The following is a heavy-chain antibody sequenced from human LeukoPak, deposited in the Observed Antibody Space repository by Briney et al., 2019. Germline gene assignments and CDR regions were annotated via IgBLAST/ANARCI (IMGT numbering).Heavy chain of an antibody. Sequence: GGSLRLSCAASGFTFSSYAMSWVRQAPGKGLEWVSSITSSGAATYYADSVKGRFTISRDNSDNTLYLQMSSLRAEDTAVYYCAKDRPNYYGSNGHYYKLNGDCWGQGTLVTVSS. CDR3: AKDRPNYYGSNGHYYKLNGDC. V-gene: IGHV3-23*01. D-gene: IGHD3-22*01. J-gene: IGHJ4*02. CDR1: GFTFSSYA. CDR2: ITSSGAAT.